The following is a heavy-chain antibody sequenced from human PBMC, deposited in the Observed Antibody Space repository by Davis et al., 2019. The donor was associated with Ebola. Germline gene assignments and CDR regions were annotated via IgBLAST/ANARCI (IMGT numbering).Heavy chain of an antibody. D-gene: IGHD4-17*01. J-gene: IGHJ4*02. CDR2: ISYDGSNK. V-gene: IGHV3-30*03. CDR1: GFTFSSYG. CDR3: ARREIDGDYVQDS. Sequence: GESLKISCTASGFTFSSYGMHWVRQAPGKGLEWVAVISYDGSNKYYADSAKGRFTISRDNSKNTLYLQMNSLRAEDTAVYYCARREIDGDYVQDSWGQGTLVTVSS.